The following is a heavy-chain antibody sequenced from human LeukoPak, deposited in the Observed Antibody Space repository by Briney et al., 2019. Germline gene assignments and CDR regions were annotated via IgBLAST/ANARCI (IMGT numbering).Heavy chain of an antibody. V-gene: IGHV4-34*01. CDR2: INHSGST. CDR3: ARGLRGYCDHPRVVYFDL. Sequence: PSETLSLTCAVYGGSFSGYYWSWIRQPPGKGLEWIGEINHSGSTNYNPSLKSRVTISVDTSKNQFSLKLSSVTAADTAVYYCARGLRGYCDHPRVVYFDLWGRGTLVTVSS. J-gene: IGHJ2*01. CDR1: GGSFSGYY. D-gene: IGHD4-17*01.